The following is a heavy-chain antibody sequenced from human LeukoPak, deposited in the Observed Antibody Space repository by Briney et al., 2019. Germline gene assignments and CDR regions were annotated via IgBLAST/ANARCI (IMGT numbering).Heavy chain of an antibody. D-gene: IGHD3-3*01. J-gene: IGHJ4*02. V-gene: IGHV3-7*01. CDR1: GFTFSAYW. Sequence: PGGSLRLSCTASGFTFSAYWMTWVRQAPGKGLEFAANIKGDGSQKEYVDSVKGRFTISRDNAKNSLYLQMISLRAEDTAVYYCARWRGAQSEFEYWGQGTLVTVSS. CDR3: ARWRGAQSEFEY. CDR2: IKGDGSQK.